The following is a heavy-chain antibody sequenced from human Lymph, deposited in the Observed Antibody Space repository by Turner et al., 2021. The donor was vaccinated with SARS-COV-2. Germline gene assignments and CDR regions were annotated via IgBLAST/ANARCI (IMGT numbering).Heavy chain of an antibody. D-gene: IGHD1-26*01. CDR1: GFPFDDYA. CDR2: INWSGGST. V-gene: IGHV3-9*01. J-gene: IGHJ4*02. CDR3: AKDLAGTYYSSFDY. Sequence: EVPLVGSGGALLQAGGSLRFHCSASGFPFDDYAMHWVRQAPGKGLEWVSSINWSGGSTAYADSVKGRFTISRDNPKNSLYLQMNSLRAEDTAFYYCAKDLAGTYYSSFDYWGQGTLVTVSS.